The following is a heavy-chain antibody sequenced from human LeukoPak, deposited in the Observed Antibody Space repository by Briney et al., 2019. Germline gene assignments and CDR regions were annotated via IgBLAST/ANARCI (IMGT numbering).Heavy chain of an antibody. Sequence: GGSLRLSCAASGFTFSSNTMSWVRQAPGKGLEWVSSISSRNSNIYYADSVKGRFTISRDNAKNSLYLQVNSLRAEDTAVYYCARVGSYSVGGDYLDYWGQGTLVTVS. CDR3: ARVGSYSVGGDYLDY. D-gene: IGHD1-26*01. V-gene: IGHV3-21*01. CDR1: GFTFSSNT. J-gene: IGHJ4*02. CDR2: ISSRNSNI.